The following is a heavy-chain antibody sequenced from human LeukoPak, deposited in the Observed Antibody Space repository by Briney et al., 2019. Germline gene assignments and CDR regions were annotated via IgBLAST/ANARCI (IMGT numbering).Heavy chain of an antibody. CDR3: ARDLAAAGTRYNWFDP. D-gene: IGHD6-13*01. J-gene: IGHJ5*02. CDR2: MNPNSGNT. CDR1: GYTLTSYD. Sequence: ASVKVSCKASGYTLTSYDINWVRQATGQGLEWMGWMNPNSGNTGHAQKFQGRVITTRNPTISTAYMELSRLRSEDTAVYYCARDLAAAGTRYNWFDPWGQGTLVTVSS. V-gene: IGHV1-8*01.